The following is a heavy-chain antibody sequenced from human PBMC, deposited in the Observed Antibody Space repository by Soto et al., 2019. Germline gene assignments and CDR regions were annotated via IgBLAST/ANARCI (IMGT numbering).Heavy chain of an antibody. CDR1: GFTFSNAW. J-gene: IGHJ4*02. D-gene: IGHD3-22*01. V-gene: IGHV3-15*01. Sequence: GGSLRLSCAASGFTFSNAWMSWVRQAPGKGLEWVGRIKSKTDGGTTDYAAPVKGRFTISRDDSKNTLYLQMNSLKTEDTAVYYCNTVPPSEDSSGYFDYWGQGTLVTVYS. CDR3: NTVPPSEDSSGYFDY. CDR2: IKSKTDGGTT.